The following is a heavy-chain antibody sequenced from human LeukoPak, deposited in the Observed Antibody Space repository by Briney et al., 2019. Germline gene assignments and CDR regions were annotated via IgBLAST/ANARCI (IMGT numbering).Heavy chain of an antibody. CDR3: ARGRRSKKNRGGDDRALDI. CDR1: GGSFSGDY. J-gene: IGHJ3*02. D-gene: IGHD3-16*01. V-gene: IGHV4-34*01. Sequence: SETLSLTCAVYGGSFSGDYWSWIRQPPGKGLEWIGVIIHSGITNYTPSLKRRVTISVNTSKNQFSLKLSSVTAADTAVYYCARGRRSKKNRGGDDRALDIWGQGTMVTVSS. CDR2: IIHSGIT.